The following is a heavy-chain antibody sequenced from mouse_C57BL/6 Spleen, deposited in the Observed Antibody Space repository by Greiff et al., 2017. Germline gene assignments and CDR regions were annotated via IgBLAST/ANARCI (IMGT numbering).Heavy chain of an antibody. D-gene: IGHD2-12*01. V-gene: IGHV1-54*01. J-gene: IGHJ2*01. CDR3: ARYEGNYFDY. CDR1: GYAFTNYL. CDR2: INPGSGGT. Sequence: VQLQQYGAELVRPGTSVKVSCKASGYAFTNYLIEWVKQRPGQGLEWIGVINPGSGGTNYNEKFKGKATLTADKSSSTAYMQLSSLTSEDSAVYYCARYEGNYFDYWGQGTTLTVSS.